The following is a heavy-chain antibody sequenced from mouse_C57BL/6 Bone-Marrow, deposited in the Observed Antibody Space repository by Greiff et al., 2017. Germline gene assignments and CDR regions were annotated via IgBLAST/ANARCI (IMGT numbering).Heavy chain of an antibody. CDR1: GFTFSDYG. CDR3: ARRWDYDDYYAMDY. D-gene: IGHD2-4*01. V-gene: IGHV5-15*01. Sequence: EVKLVESGGGLVQPGGSLKLSCAASGFTFSDYGMAWVRQAPRKGPEWVAFISNLAYSNYYADTVTGRFTISRENAKNTLYLEMSSLRSEDTAMYYCARRWDYDDYYAMDYWGQGTSVTVSS. CDR2: ISNLAYSN. J-gene: IGHJ4*01.